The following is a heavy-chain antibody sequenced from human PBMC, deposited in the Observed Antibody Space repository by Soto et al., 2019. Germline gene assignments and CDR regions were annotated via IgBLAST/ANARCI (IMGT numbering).Heavy chain of an antibody. D-gene: IGHD4-4*01. J-gene: IGHJ4*02. CDR3: TTEPDYSNYFEY. CDR1: GFTFNNAW. Sequence: PGGSLRLSCAASGFTFNNAWMNWVRQAPGKGLEWVGRIRSKADGGTTDYAAPVKDRFTISRDDSKNTLHLQMNSLKTEDTAVYYCTTEPDYSNYFEYWGQATLVTVSS. CDR2: IRSKADGGTT. V-gene: IGHV3-15*07.